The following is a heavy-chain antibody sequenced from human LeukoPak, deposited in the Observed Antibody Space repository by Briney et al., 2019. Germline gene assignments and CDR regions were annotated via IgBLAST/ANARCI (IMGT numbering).Heavy chain of an antibody. CDR2: MNPNSGNT. Sequence: ASVKVSCKASGYTCTSYDINWVRQATGQGLEWMGWMNPNSGNTGYAQKFQGRVTITRNTSISTAYMELSSLRSEDTAVYYCAKNRWGSVATPDSWGQGTLVTVSS. V-gene: IGHV1-8*03. CDR1: GYTCTSYD. CDR3: AKNRWGSVATPDS. J-gene: IGHJ4*02. D-gene: IGHD5-12*01.